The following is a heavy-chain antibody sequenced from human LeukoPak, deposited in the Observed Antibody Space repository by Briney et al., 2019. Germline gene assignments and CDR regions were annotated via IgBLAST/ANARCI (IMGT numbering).Heavy chain of an antibody. CDR1: GFTFSSYS. CDR3: ARDPRLIVVVPAAALDY. Sequence: PGGSLRLSCAASGFTFSSYSMNWVRQAPGKGLEWVSYISSSSSPIYYADSVKGRFTISRDNAKNSLYLQMNSLRAEDTAAYYCARDPRLIVVVPAAALDYWGQGTLVTVSS. J-gene: IGHJ4*02. CDR2: ISSSSSPI. V-gene: IGHV3-48*04. D-gene: IGHD2-2*01.